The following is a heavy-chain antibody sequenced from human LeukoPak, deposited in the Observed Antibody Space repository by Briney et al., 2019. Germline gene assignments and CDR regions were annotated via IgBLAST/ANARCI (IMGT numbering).Heavy chain of an antibody. Sequence: SETLSLTCTVSGGSISSYYWSWIRQPPGKGLEWIGYIYHSGSTYYNPSLKSRVTISVDRSKNQFSLKLSSVTAADTAVYYCARYDRSGYSLELWGQGTLVTVSS. V-gene: IGHV4-59*12. D-gene: IGHD3-22*01. CDR2: IYHSGST. CDR1: GGSISSYY. J-gene: IGHJ4*02. CDR3: ARYDRSGYSLEL.